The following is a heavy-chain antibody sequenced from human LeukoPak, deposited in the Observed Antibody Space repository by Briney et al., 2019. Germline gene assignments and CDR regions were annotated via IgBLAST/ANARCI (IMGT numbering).Heavy chain of an antibody. Sequence: GGSLRLSCAASGFTFSSYAMSWVRQAPGKGLEWVSVISGCDDSTYYADSVKGRFTISRDNSQNTLYLQMNSLRAEDTAVYYCAKDEGSGNCPDYWGQGTLVTVSS. J-gene: IGHJ4*02. CDR2: ISGCDDST. CDR1: GFTFSSYA. CDR3: AKDEGSGNCPDY. D-gene: IGHD3-10*01. V-gene: IGHV3-23*01.